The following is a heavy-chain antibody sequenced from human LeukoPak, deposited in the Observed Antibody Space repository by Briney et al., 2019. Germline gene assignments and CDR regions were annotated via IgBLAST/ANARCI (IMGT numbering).Heavy chain of an antibody. CDR1: GGSISSYY. Sequence: SETLSLTCTVSGGSISSYYWSWIRQPPGKGLEWIGYIYYSGSTNYNPSLKSRVTISVDTSKNQFSLKLSSVTAADTAVYYCARDRYYDSSGYSYWRQGTLVTVSS. CDR3: ARDRYYDSSGYSY. V-gene: IGHV4-59*01. D-gene: IGHD3-22*01. J-gene: IGHJ4*02. CDR2: IYYSGST.